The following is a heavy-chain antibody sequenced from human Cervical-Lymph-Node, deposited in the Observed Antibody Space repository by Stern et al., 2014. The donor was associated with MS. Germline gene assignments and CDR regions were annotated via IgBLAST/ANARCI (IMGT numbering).Heavy chain of an antibody. D-gene: IGHD6-19*01. CDR3: ARETYSSGWLGYYYGMDV. CDR1: GFTFSSYW. Sequence: EVQLVESGGGLVQPGGSLRLSCAASGFTFSSYWMSWVRQAPGKGLEWVANIKQDGSEKYYVDSVKGRFTISRDNAKNSLYLQMNSLRAEDTAVYYCARETYSSGWLGYYYGMDVWGQGTTVTVSS. CDR2: IKQDGSEK. V-gene: IGHV3-7*03. J-gene: IGHJ6*02.